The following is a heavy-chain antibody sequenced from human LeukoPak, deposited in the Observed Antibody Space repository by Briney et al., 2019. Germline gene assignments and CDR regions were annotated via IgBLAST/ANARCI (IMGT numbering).Heavy chain of an antibody. Sequence: SETLSLTCTVSGGSVNSGGYSWSWIRQHPGKGLECIGYIYYSGSTYYNPSLKSRLSISMDTSKNQFSLNLTSVTGADAAVYYCARSGHSGYDFGYWGQGTLVTVSS. CDR2: IYYSGST. D-gene: IGHD5-12*01. CDR3: ARSGHSGYDFGY. CDR1: GGSVNSGGYS. V-gene: IGHV4-31*03. J-gene: IGHJ4*02.